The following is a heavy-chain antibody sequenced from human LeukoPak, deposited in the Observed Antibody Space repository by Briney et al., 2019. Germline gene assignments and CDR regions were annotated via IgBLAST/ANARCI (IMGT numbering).Heavy chain of an antibody. Sequence: PSETLSLTCTVSGGSISSSSYYWGWTRQPPGKGLEWIGSIYYSGSTYYNPSLKSRVTISVDTSKDQFSLKLSSVTAADTAMYYCARAVFDGSSLSNWGQGTLVTVSS. V-gene: IGHV4-39*07. D-gene: IGHD6-13*01. CDR3: ARAVFDGSSLSN. CDR2: IYYSGST. CDR1: GGSISSSSYY. J-gene: IGHJ4*02.